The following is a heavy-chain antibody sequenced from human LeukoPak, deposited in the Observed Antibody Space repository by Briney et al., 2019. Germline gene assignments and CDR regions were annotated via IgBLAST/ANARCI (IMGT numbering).Heavy chain of an antibody. CDR1: GGTFSSYA. J-gene: IGHJ4*02. V-gene: IGHV1-69*05. CDR2: IIPIFGTA. Sequence: GASVKVSCKASGGTFSSYAISWVRQAPGQGLEWMGGIIPIFGTANYAQKFQGRVTITTDESTSTAYMELSSLRSEDTAVYYCARGQQLVLREYYFDYWSQGTLVTVSS. D-gene: IGHD6-6*01. CDR3: ARGQQLVLREYYFDY.